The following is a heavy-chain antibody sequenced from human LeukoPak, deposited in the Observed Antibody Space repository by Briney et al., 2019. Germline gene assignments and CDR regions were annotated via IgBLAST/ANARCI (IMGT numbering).Heavy chain of an antibody. J-gene: IGHJ6*03. Sequence: GGSLRLSCAASGFTVSSNYMSWVRQAPGKGLEWVAIISYDGSDKYYSDSVKGRFTISRDNAKNSLYLQMNSLRAEDTALYYCARVGIAVAGNSPRYYYYYMDVWGKGTTVTVSS. CDR3: ARVGIAVAGNSPRYYYYYMDV. V-gene: IGHV3-30*03. CDR2: ISYDGSDK. D-gene: IGHD6-19*01. CDR1: GFTVSSNY.